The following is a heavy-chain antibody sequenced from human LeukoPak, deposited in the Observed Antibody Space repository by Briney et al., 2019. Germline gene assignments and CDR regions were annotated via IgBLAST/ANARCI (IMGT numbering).Heavy chain of an antibody. CDR3: VRAYYGSGTYDY. J-gene: IGHJ4*02. Sequence: GGSLRLSCAASGFTFSGYEMNWVRQAPGKGLEWVSFISTSGSHIYYADSVKGRFTISRDNAKNSLYLQMNSLRAEDTAVYYCVRAYYGSGTYDYWGQGTLVTVSS. D-gene: IGHD3-10*01. CDR2: ISTSGSHI. CDR1: GFTFSGYE. V-gene: IGHV3-48*03.